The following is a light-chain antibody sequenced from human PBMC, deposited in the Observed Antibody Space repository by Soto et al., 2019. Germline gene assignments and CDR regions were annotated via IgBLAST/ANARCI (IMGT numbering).Light chain of an antibody. CDR3: QQHSNLWT. Sequence: IVLTQSPATLSLSPGERANLSCRASQSVSSYLAWYQQKPGQAPRLLIYDASNRATGIPARFSGSGSGTDFTLTISSLEPEDFAVYYCQQHSNLWTLGQGTKVDI. CDR2: DAS. CDR1: QSVSSY. V-gene: IGKV3-11*01. J-gene: IGKJ1*01.